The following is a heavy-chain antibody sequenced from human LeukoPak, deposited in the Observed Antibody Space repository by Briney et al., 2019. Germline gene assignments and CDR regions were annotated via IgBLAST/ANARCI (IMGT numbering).Heavy chain of an antibody. CDR1: GFTFSDYH. CDR2: IYGIDSTI. V-gene: IGHV3-11*01. Sequence: PGGSLRLSCAASGFTFSDYHMSWIRQAPGKGLEWLSYIYGIDSTISYAASVKGRFTISRDNAKNSLYLQMNSLRAEDTAVYYCARDAYYYDTSSYYRSAFDIWGQGTVVTVSS. J-gene: IGHJ3*02. CDR3: ARDAYYYDTSSYYRSAFDI. D-gene: IGHD3-22*01.